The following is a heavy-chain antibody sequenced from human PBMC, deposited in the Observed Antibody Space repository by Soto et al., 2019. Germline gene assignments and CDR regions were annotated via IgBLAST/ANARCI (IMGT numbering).Heavy chain of an antibody. V-gene: IGHV4-38-2*02. CDR3: ARDPGGLPAARFHNWFDP. CDR2: IYHSGST. J-gene: IGHJ5*02. CDR1: GYSISSGYY. Sequence: PSETLSLTCAVSGYSISSGYYWGWIRQPPGKGLEWIGSIYHSGSTYYNPSLKSLVTISVDTSKNQFSLKLSSVTAADTAVYYCARDPGGLPAARFHNWFDPWGQGTLVTVSS. D-gene: IGHD2-2*01.